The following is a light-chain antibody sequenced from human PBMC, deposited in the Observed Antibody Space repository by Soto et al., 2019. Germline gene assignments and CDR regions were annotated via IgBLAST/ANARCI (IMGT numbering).Light chain of an antibody. CDR1: SSNIGARD. CDR3: QSYDTSLRVYV. CDR2: GNS. Sequence: QSVLTQPPSVSGAPGQRVPISCTGTSSNIGARDVYWYQQLPGTAPKLLMYGNSNRPSGVPDRFSGSKSGTSASLAITGLQAEDEADYYCQSYDTSLRVYVFGTGTKLTVL. J-gene: IGLJ1*01. V-gene: IGLV1-40*01.